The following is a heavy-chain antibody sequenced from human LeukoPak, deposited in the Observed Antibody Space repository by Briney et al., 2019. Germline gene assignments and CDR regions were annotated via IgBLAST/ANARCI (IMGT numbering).Heavy chain of an antibody. J-gene: IGHJ6*03. CDR2: IYYSGST. CDR3: ARGSDRGYSYVYYYYYYMDV. V-gene: IGHV4-59*01. D-gene: IGHD5-18*01. CDR1: GGSISSYY. Sequence: SETLSLTCTVSGGSISSYYWSWIRKPPGKGLEWIGYIYYSGSTNYNPSLKSRVTISVDTSENQFSLKLSSVTAADTAVYYCARGSDRGYSYVYYYYYYMDVWGKGTTVTVSS.